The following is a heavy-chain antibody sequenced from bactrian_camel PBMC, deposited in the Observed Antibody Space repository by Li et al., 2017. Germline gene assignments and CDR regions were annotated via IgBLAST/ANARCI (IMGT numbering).Heavy chain of an antibody. CDR2: ISYDGAIT. Sequence: VQLVESGGGLVQPGGSLRLSCAASGFRFSRVDMTWVRQPPGKGLEWVSVISYDGAITSYADSVKGRFTISRDNAKNTLYLQLNSLKTEDTAMYYCALSGNPTVATTTAERGQGTQVTVSS. CDR3: ALSGNPTVATTTAE. V-gene: IGHV3S40*01. CDR1: GFRFSRVD. J-gene: IGHJ4*01. D-gene: IGHD5*01.